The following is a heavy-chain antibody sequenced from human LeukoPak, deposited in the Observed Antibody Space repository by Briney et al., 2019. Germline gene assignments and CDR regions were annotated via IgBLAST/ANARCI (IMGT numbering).Heavy chain of an antibody. Sequence: GGSLRLSCAASGFTFSSYAMSWVRQAPGKGLEWVSAMSGSGGSTYYADSVKGLFTISRDNSKNTLYLQMNSLRAEATAVYYCATQRDYWFGELLNFDYWGQGTLVTVSS. D-gene: IGHD3-10*01. CDR2: MSGSGGST. J-gene: IGHJ4*02. CDR3: ATQRDYWFGELLNFDY. CDR1: GFTFSSYA. V-gene: IGHV3-23*01.